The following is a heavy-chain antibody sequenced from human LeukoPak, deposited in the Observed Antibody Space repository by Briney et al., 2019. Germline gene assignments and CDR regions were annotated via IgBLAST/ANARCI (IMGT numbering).Heavy chain of an antibody. Sequence: PGGSLRLSCVGSEFTVSNNYMSWLRQAPGKGLEWVAVIYSGGRIYSADTVKGRFNISRDSSKTTLYLQMNSLRVEDTAVYYCAREIYGYYFDYWGQGTLVTVSS. CDR2: IYSGGRI. V-gene: IGHV3-66*01. CDR3: AREIYGYYFDY. CDR1: EFTVSNNY. D-gene: IGHD2-2*02. J-gene: IGHJ4*02.